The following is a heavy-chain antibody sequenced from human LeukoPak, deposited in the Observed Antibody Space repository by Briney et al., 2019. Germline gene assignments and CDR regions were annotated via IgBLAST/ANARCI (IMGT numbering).Heavy chain of an antibody. J-gene: IGHJ4*02. Sequence: PGGSLRLSCAASGFTFSGYWMHWVRHAPGKGLVWVSLIDSDGSSTRYADSVKGRFTISRDNAKNTLYLQMNSLRAEDTAVYYCARALRLAVNFDCWGQGTLVTVSS. CDR2: IDSDGSST. CDR3: ARALRLAVNFDC. CDR1: GFTFSGYW. D-gene: IGHD6-19*01. V-gene: IGHV3-74*01.